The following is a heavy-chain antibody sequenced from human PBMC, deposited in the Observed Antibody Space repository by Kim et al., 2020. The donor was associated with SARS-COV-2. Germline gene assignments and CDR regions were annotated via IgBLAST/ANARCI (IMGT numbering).Heavy chain of an antibody. CDR3: AKGYQLLDS. CDR2: IWYDGSNK. V-gene: IGHV3-33*06. J-gene: IGHJ4*02. D-gene: IGHD2-2*01. CDR1: GFSFSSYA. Sequence: GGSLRLSCASSGFSFSSYAMDWVRQAPGKGLEWVAVIWYDGSNKYYADSVKGRFTISRDNSKNTLYLQMNSLRAEDTAVYYCAKGYQLLDSWGQGTLVTV.